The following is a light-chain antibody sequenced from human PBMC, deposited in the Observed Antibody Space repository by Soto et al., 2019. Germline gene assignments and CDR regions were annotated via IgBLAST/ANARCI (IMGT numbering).Light chain of an antibody. CDR1: QTISSW. J-gene: IGKJ1*01. V-gene: IGKV1-5*03. CDR2: KAS. CDR3: QHYNSYSEA. Sequence: DIQMTQSPSTLSGSVGGRVTITCRASQTISSWLAWYQQKPGKAPKLLIYKASTLKSGVPSRFSGGGSGTEFTLTISSLQPDDFATYYCQHYNSYSEAFGQGTKVDIK.